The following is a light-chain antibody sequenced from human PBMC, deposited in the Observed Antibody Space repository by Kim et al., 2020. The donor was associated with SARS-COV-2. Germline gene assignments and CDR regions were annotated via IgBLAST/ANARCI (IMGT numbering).Light chain of an antibody. CDR3: TSYTHTTTNTWV. CDR2: NVI. Sequence: NNSCTRTCSDIAGYNYIYWYKQYPGKTPQRMMYNVIKETTRVSARFSDSKAGNTACQTISELRAEDEADYYCTSYTHTTTNTWVFGGGTQLTVL. CDR1: CSDIAGYNY. J-gene: IGLJ3*02. V-gene: IGLV2-14*03.